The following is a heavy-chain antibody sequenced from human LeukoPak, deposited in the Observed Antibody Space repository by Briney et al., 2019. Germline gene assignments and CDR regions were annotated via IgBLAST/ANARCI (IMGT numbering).Heavy chain of an antibody. V-gene: IGHV4-4*07. Sequence: SETLSLTCPVSGGSISSYYWSWIRQPAGKGLEWIGRIYTSGGTNYNPSLKSRVTMSVDTSKNQFSLKLSSVTAADTAVYYCARDDITGTTFDYWGQGTLVTVSS. CDR2: IYTSGGT. CDR3: ARDDITGTTFDY. D-gene: IGHD1-7*01. CDR1: GGSISSYY. J-gene: IGHJ4*02.